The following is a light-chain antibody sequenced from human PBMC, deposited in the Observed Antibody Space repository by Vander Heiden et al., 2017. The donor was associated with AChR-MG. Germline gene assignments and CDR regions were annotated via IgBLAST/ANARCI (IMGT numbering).Light chain of an antibody. CDR1: KLGAKY. CDR2: QDS. V-gene: IGLV3-1*01. CDR3: QAWDSSTVV. J-gene: IGLJ2*01. Sequence: SYELTQPPPVSVSPGQTASITCSGDKLGAKYACWYQQKPGQSPVLVIYQDSKRPSGIPARFSGSNSGNTATLTISGTQAMDEADYYCQAWDSSTVVFGGGTKLTVL.